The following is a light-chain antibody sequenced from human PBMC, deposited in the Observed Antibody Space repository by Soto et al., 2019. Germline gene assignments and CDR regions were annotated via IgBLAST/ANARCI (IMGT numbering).Light chain of an antibody. J-gene: IGKJ1*01. CDR1: QSVNRY. Sequence: EIMLSLSLATLSLSPGERATLSCWASQSVNRYLVWYQQKPGQAPRLLMYDASKRATGIPARFSGSGSGTDFTLTISSLEPEDFAVYYCQQRDIWPWTFGQRSMVDVK. CDR2: DAS. CDR3: QQRDIWPWT. V-gene: IGKV3-11*01.